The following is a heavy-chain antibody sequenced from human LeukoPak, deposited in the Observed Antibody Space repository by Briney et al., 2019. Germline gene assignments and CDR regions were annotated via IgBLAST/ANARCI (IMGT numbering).Heavy chain of an antibody. V-gene: IGHV5-51*01. CDR2: IYPGDSDT. D-gene: IGHD5-24*01. CDR1: GYSFTSYW. CDR3: ARLPAGWLQSSYYFDY. Sequence: GESLKISCKGSGYSFTSYWIGWVRQMPGKGLEWMGIIYPGDSDTRYSPSFQGQVTISADKSISTAYLQWSSLKASDTAMYYCARLPAGWLQSSYYFDYWGQGTLVTVSS. J-gene: IGHJ4*02.